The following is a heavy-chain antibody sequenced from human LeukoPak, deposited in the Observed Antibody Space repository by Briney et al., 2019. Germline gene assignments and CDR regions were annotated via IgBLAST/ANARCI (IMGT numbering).Heavy chain of an antibody. J-gene: IGHJ4*02. Sequence: PSETLSLTCTVSGDSITSFYWNWVRQSPEKGLEWIGYIHHTGKNYYNPSLKSRITMSVDTSRSQFFLKLSSVTAADTAVYHCAKWHERLLAFDSWGQRVLVTVSS. CDR2: IHHTGKN. D-gene: IGHD1-1*01. CDR1: GDSITSFY. CDR3: AKWHERLLAFDS. V-gene: IGHV4-59*01.